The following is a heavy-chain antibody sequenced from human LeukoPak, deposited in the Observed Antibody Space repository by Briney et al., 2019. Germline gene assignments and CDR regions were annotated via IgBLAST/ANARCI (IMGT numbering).Heavy chain of an antibody. D-gene: IGHD2-8*01. J-gene: IGHJ4*02. V-gene: IGHV4-34*01. Sequence: SETLSLTCAVYGGSFSGYYWSWIRQPPGKGLEWIGEINHSGSTNYNPSLKSRVTISVDTSKNQFSLKLSSVTAADTAVYYCARAGWDVLMVYATRPFDYWGQGTLVTVSS. CDR2: INHSGST. CDR3: ARAGWDVLMVYATRPFDY. CDR1: GGSFSGYY.